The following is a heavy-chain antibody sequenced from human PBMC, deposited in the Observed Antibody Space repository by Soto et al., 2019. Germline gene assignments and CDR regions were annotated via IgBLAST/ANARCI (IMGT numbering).Heavy chain of an antibody. V-gene: IGHV3-23*01. CDR1: GFTFSSYA. CDR3: AKGVYSSGWYGDY. CDR2: ISGSGGGT. J-gene: IGHJ4*02. Sequence: EVQLLESGGGLVQPGGSLRLSCAASGFTFSSYAMSWVRQAPGKGLEWVSGISGSGGGTYYAESVKGRFTISRDNSKNTLYLQMNSLRAEDTAVYYCAKGVYSSGWYGDYWGQGTLVTVSS. D-gene: IGHD6-19*01.